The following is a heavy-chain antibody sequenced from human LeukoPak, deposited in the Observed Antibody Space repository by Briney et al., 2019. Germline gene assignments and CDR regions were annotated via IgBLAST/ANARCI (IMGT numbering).Heavy chain of an antibody. CDR3: ARDSASLWFGELSGWFAP. Sequence: GGSLRLSCAASGFTFRNYWMGWVRQAPGKGLEWVANTKPDGSAEYYADSVRGRFTTSRDNANNFLYLQMNRLRAEDTAVYYCARDSASLWFGELSGWFAPWGQGTLVTVSS. V-gene: IGHV3-7*01. CDR2: TKPDGSAE. D-gene: IGHD3-10*01. CDR1: GFTFRNYW. J-gene: IGHJ5*02.